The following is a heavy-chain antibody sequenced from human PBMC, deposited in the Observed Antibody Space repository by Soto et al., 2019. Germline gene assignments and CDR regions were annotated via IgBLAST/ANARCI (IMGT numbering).Heavy chain of an antibody. CDR3: ARGVGIVGATTYFDY. CDR2: IYYSGST. Sequence: QVQLQESGPGLVKPSETLSLTCTVSGGSVSSGSYYWSWIRQPPGKGLEWIGYIYYSGSTNYNPPLKSRVTISVDTSKNQFSLKLSSVTAADTAVYYCARGVGIVGATTYFDYWGQGTLVTVSS. D-gene: IGHD1-26*01. J-gene: IGHJ4*02. V-gene: IGHV4-61*01. CDR1: GGSVSSGSYY.